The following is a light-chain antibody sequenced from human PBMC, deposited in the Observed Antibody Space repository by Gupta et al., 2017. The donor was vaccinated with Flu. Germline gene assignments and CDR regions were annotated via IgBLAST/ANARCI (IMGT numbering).Light chain of an antibody. J-gene: IGLJ2*01. CDR3: GTWDSSLSAGGNVV. CDR1: SSNIGNNY. CDR2: DNN. Sequence: QSVLTQPPSVSAAPGPKVTIPCSGSSSNIGNNYVSWYQQLPGTAPKLLIYDNNKRPSGIPDRFSGSKSGTSATLGITGLQTGDEADYYCGTWDSSLSAGGNVVFGGGTKLTVL. V-gene: IGLV1-51*01.